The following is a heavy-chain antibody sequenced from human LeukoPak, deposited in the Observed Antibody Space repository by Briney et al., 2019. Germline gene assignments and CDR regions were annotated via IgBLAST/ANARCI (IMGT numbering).Heavy chain of an antibody. D-gene: IGHD2-2*01. CDR1: GYTFTGYY. CDR2: INPNSGGT. Sequence: ASVKVSCKASGYTFTGYYMHWVRQAPGQGLEWMGWINPNSGGTNYAQKFQGRVTMTRDTSISTAYMELSRLRSDDTAVYYCARDLARYCSSTSCLDGRDVWGQGTTVTVSS. V-gene: IGHV1-2*02. CDR3: ARDLARYCSSTSCLDGRDV. J-gene: IGHJ6*02.